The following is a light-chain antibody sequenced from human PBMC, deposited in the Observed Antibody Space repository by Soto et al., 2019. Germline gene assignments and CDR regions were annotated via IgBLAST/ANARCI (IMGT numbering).Light chain of an antibody. CDR1: QTISSW. Sequence: DIQMTQSPSTLSGSVGDRVTITCRASQTISSWLAWYQQKPGKAPKLLIYKASTLKGGVPSRFSGSGSGTEFTLTISSLQPDDFATYYCQQYYTYPWTFGQGTKVDIK. CDR3: QQYYTYPWT. CDR2: KAS. J-gene: IGKJ1*01. V-gene: IGKV1-5*03.